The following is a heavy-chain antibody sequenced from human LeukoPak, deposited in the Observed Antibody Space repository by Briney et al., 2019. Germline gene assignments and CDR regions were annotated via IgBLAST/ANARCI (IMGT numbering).Heavy chain of an antibody. D-gene: IGHD3-22*01. J-gene: IGHJ4*02. Sequence: SETLSLTCTVSGGSISSYYWSWIRQHAGKGLEWIGRIYTSGSTNYDPSLKRRVTMSVDTSKTQFSLKLSSVTAADTAVYYCARDEGGYYDSSGYYFDYWGQGTLVTVSS. CDR3: ARDEGGYYDSSGYYFDY. CDR1: GGSISSYY. V-gene: IGHV4-4*07. CDR2: IYTSGST.